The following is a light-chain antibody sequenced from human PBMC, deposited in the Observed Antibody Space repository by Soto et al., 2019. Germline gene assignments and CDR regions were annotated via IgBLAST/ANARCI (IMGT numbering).Light chain of an antibody. CDR2: AAS. Sequence: DIQMTQSPSSLSAPVGDRVTITCRASQSISSYLNWYQQKPGKAPKLLIYAASSLQSGVPSRFSGSGSGTDFTLTISSLQPEDFATYYCRQSYSTPLTFGGGTRWIS. V-gene: IGKV1-39*01. J-gene: IGKJ4*01. CDR1: QSISSY. CDR3: RQSYSTPLT.